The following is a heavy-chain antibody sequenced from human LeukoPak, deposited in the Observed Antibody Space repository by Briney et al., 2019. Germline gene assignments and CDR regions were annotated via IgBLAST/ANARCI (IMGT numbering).Heavy chain of an antibody. D-gene: IGHD1-20*01. V-gene: IGHV4-39*01. Sequence: SETLSLTCTVXGXXXXXXNXXXXXXRXXXXRXXXXIGTIXXRGXAXHSPSLRXRXTISIDTPKKQFSLKLTSVTAAXTAVYYCARITGLSTLFDFWGQGTLVTVSS. J-gene: IGHJ4*02. CDR2: IXXRGXA. CDR3: ARITGLSTLFDF. CDR1: GXXXXXXNXX.